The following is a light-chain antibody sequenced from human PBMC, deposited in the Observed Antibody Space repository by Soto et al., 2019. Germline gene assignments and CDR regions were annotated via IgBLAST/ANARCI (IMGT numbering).Light chain of an antibody. CDR2: KAS. CDR3: QHYNSYSEA. V-gene: IGKV1-5*03. J-gene: IGKJ1*01. CDR1: QNINNY. Sequence: DIQMTQSPSSLPASIGDRVTLTCRASQNINNYLHWYQLKPGKAPKLLIYKASTLKSGVPSRFSGSGSGTEFTLTISSLQPDDFATYYCQHYNSYSEAFGQGTKVDI.